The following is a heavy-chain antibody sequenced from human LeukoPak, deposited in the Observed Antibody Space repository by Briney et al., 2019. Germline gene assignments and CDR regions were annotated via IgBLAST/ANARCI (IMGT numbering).Heavy chain of an antibody. CDR3: ASAPEAYCSGGSCHPGDYFDY. CDR1: GGSISSSSYY. J-gene: IGHJ4*02. V-gene: IGHV4-39*01. Sequence: KSSETLSLTCTVSGGSISSSSYYWGWIRQPPGKGLEWIGSIYYSGSTYYNPSLKSRVTISVDTSKNQFSLKLSSVTAADTAVYYCASAPEAYCSGGSCHPGDYFDYWGQGTLVTVSS. D-gene: IGHD2-15*01. CDR2: IYYSGST.